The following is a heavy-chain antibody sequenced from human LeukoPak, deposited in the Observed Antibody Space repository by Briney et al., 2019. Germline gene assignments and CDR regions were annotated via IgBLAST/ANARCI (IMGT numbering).Heavy chain of an antibody. CDR3: ARELSLDSSGYYWEAFDY. CDR2: INSDGSST. D-gene: IGHD3-22*01. J-gene: IGHJ4*02. Sequence: GGSLRLSCAASGFTFSSDWMHWVRQAPGKGLVWVSRINSDGSSTSYADSVKGRFTISRDNAKNSLYLQMNSLRAEDTAVYYCARELSLDSSGYYWEAFDYWGQGTLVTVSS. CDR1: GFTFSSDW. V-gene: IGHV3-74*01.